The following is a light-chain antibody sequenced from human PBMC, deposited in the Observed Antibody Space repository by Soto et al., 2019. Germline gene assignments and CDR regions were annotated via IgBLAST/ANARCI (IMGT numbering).Light chain of an antibody. Sequence: IPVTQSPSSLSASVGDRVTITCRASQDISSYLAWYQQKPGKAPTLLIYAASTLQSGVPSRFSGSGFGTDFTLTISSLQAEDFASYYCQHLRSYPSTFGGGTKVEIK. J-gene: IGKJ4*01. V-gene: IGKV1-9*01. CDR2: AAS. CDR1: QDISSY. CDR3: QHLRSYPST.